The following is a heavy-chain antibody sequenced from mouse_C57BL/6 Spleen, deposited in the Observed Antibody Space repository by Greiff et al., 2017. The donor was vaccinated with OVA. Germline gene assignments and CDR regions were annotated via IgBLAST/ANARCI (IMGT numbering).Heavy chain of an antibody. J-gene: IGHJ2*01. CDR1: GFSFNTYA. Sequence: EVKLMESGGGLVQPKGSLKLSCAASGFSFNTYAMNWVRQAPGQGLEWVARIRSKSNNYATYYADSVKDRFTISRDDSESMLYLQMNNLKTEDTAMYYCVRHGTGTDYWGQGTTLTVSS. CDR2: IRSKSNNYAT. V-gene: IGHV10-1*01. CDR3: VRHGTGTDY. D-gene: IGHD4-1*01.